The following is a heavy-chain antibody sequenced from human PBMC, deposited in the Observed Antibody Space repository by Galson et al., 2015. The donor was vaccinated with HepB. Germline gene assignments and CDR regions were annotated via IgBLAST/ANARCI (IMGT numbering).Heavy chain of an antibody. V-gene: IGHV1-8*01. J-gene: IGHJ4*02. CDR3: ASALRLGELSLPSFDY. CDR1: GYTFTSYD. D-gene: IGHD3-16*02. Sequence: SVKVSCKASGYTFTSYDINWVRQATGQGLEWMGWMNPSSGNTGYAQKFQGRVTMTRNTSISTAYMELSSLRSEDTAVYYCASALRLGELSLPSFDYWGQGTLVTVSS. CDR2: MNPSSGNT.